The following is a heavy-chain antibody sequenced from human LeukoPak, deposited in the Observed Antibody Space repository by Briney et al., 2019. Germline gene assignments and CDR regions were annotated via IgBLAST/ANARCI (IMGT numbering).Heavy chain of an antibody. CDR1: GYSISSGYY. V-gene: IGHV4-38-2*01. CDR2: IYHSGST. J-gene: IGHJ5*02. CDR3: ARHPYYDFWSAAGFDP. Sequence: SETLSLTCAVSGYSISSGYYWGWIRQPPGKGLEWIGGIYHSGSTYYNPSLKSRVTISVDTSKNQFSLKLSSVTAADTAVYYCARHPYYDFWSAAGFDPWGQGTLVTVSS. D-gene: IGHD3-3*01.